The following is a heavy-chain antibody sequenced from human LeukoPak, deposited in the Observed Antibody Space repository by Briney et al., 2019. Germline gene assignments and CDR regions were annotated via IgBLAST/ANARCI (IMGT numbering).Heavy chain of an antibody. V-gene: IGHV1-69*01. Sequence: SVKVSCKASVGTFRSYAISWVRQAPGQGLEWMGGIIPILGTANYAQKFQGRVTITADESTSTAYMELSSLRSEDAAVYYCARGGSRMATIAVADYWGQGTLVTVSS. CDR3: ARGGSRMATIAVADY. CDR2: IIPILGTA. CDR1: VGTFRSYA. J-gene: IGHJ4*02. D-gene: IGHD5-24*01.